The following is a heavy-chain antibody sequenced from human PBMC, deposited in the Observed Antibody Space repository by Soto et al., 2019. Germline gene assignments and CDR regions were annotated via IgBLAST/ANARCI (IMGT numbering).Heavy chain of an antibody. J-gene: IGHJ4*02. CDR2: INQDGSEI. Sequence: GGSLRLSCEVSGFTFSFYWMSWVRQAPGKGLEWVANINQDGSEINFVDSVKGRFTISRDNAKNLLYLQMNSLRVEDTAVYYCARDWSYSGFDDFWGQGTQVTVSS. V-gene: IGHV3-7*03. CDR3: ARDWSYSGFDDF. CDR1: GFTFSFYW. D-gene: IGHD5-12*01.